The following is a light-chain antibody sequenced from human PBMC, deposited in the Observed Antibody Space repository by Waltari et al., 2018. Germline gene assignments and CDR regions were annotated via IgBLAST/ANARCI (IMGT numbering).Light chain of an antibody. J-gene: IGKJ2*01. CDR2: WAS. Sequence: DIVMTQSPDSLAVSLGERATINCKSSQSVFYSSNNKNYLAWYQQKPGQPPNLLIYWASTRESGVPDRVSGSGSGTDFTLTISSLQAEDVAVYYCQQYYTTPYTFGQGTKLEIK. CDR3: QQYYTTPYT. CDR1: QSVFYSSNNKNY. V-gene: IGKV4-1*01.